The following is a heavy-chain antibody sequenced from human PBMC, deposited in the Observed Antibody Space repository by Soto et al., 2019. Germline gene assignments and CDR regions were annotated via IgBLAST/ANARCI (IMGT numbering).Heavy chain of an antibody. CDR3: AREQYNWKL. CDR2: XYXTXNX. D-gene: IGHD1-20*01. V-gene: IGHV4-59*01. J-gene: IGHJ4*02. CDR1: GVSITPYY. Sequence: PSETLSLPCTVSGVSITPYYWTWLRHPPGXGLEXXXYXYXTXNXXXXTSPKSRVTMSLDTSKNQVSLRLKLVTAADTAVYYCAREQYNWKLWGQGTLVTVSS.